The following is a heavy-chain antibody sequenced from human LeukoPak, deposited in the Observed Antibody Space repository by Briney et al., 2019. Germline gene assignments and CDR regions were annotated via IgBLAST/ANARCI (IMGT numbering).Heavy chain of an antibody. CDR3: ARAYCGGDCPLWY. D-gene: IGHD2-21*02. Sequence: GGSLRLSCVASGFTFSSYEMNWVRQAPGKGLEWISYISDTGYSTHCADSVKGRFTISRDNSKNTLYLQMNSLRAEDTAVYYCARAYCGGDCPLWYWGQGTLVTVSS. V-gene: IGHV3-48*03. CDR2: ISDTGYST. J-gene: IGHJ4*02. CDR1: GFTFSSYE.